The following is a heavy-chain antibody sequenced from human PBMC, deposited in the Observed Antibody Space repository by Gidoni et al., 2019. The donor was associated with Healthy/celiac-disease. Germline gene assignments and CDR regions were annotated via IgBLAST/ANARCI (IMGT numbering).Heavy chain of an antibody. D-gene: IGHD6-13*01. CDR2: IYHSGST. J-gene: IGHJ5*02. Sequence: QLQLQESGSGLVKPSQTLSLTCAVPGGSISRGGYSWSWIRQPPGKGLEWIGYIYHSGSTYYNPSLKSRVTISVDRSKNQFSLKLSSVTAADTAVYYCARVGVGIAAAGSKYNWFDPWGQGTLVTVSS. V-gene: IGHV4-30-2*01. CDR1: GGSISRGGYS. CDR3: ARVGVGIAAAGSKYNWFDP.